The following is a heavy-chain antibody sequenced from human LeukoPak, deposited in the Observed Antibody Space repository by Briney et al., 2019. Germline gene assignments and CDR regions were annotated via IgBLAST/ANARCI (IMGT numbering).Heavy chain of an antibody. CDR3: ARVSIAARTALEEIDY. CDR1: GGTFSSYA. V-gene: IGHV1-69*05. D-gene: IGHD6-6*01. CDR2: IIPIFGTA. Sequence: SVKVSCKASGGTFSSYAISWVRQAPGQGLEWMGRIIPIFGTANYAQKFQGGVTITTDESTSTAYMELSSLRSEDTAVYYCARVSIAARTALEEIDYWGQGTLVTVSS. J-gene: IGHJ4*02.